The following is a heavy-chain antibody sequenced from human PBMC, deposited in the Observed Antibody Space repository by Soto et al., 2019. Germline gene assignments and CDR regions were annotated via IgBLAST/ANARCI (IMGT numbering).Heavy chain of an antibody. CDR3: ARAKPDTYYDILTGYLFYYYMDV. D-gene: IGHD3-9*01. CDR2: ISSSSSTI. Sequence: GGSLRLSCAASGFTFSSYSMNWVRQAPGKGLEWVSYISSSSSTIYYADSVKGRFTISRDNAKNSLYLQMNSLRAEDTAVYYCARAKPDTYYDILTGYLFYYYMDVWGKGTTVTVSS. CDR1: GFTFSSYS. J-gene: IGHJ6*03. V-gene: IGHV3-48*01.